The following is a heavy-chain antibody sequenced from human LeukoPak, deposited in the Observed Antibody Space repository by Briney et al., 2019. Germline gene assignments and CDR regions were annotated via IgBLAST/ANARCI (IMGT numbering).Heavy chain of an antibody. CDR3: ARGIGYCSGGSCYHRYFHY. CDR1: GGSISRGDYY. CDR2: IYYSGGT. Sequence: SQTLSLTCTVSGGSISRGDYYWNWIRQPPGKGLEWIGYIYYSGGTYYNPSLKSRVTISVDTSKNQFSLKLSSVTAADTAVYYCARGIGYCSGGSCYHRYFHYWGQGTLVTVSS. V-gene: IGHV4-30-4*01. D-gene: IGHD2-15*01. J-gene: IGHJ4*02.